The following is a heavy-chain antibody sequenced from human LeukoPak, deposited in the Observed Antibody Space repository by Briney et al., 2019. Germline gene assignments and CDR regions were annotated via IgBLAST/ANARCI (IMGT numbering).Heavy chain of an antibody. CDR1: GFTFSSYA. J-gene: IGHJ4*02. CDR2: IPYDGSNK. V-gene: IGHV3-30-3*01. Sequence: GRSLRLSCAASGFTFSSYAMHWVRQAPGKGLEWVAVIPYDGSNKYYADSVKGRFTISRDNSKNTLYLQMNSLRAEDTAVYYCARDSSSWWEGFDYWGQGTLVTVSS. CDR3: ARDSSSWWEGFDY. D-gene: IGHD6-13*01.